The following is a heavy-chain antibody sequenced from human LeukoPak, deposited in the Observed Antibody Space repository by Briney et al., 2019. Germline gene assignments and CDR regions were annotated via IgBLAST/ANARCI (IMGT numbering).Heavy chain of an antibody. D-gene: IGHD2-15*01. Sequence: GASVKVSCKASGYTFTGYYMHWVRQAPGQGLEWMGWINPNSGGTNYAQNFQGRVTMTRDTSIGTAYMELSSLRSEDTAVYYCARDGGRGQLAPWGQGTLVTVSS. J-gene: IGHJ5*02. V-gene: IGHV1-2*02. CDR2: INPNSGGT. CDR1: GYTFTGYY. CDR3: ARDGGRGQLAP.